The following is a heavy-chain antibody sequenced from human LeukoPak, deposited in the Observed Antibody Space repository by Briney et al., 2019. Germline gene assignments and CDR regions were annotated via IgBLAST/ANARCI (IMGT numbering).Heavy chain of an antibody. CDR2: INAGNGNT. J-gene: IGHJ6*02. V-gene: IGHV1-3*01. D-gene: IGHD4-17*01. Sequence: ASVKVSCKASGYTFTSYAMHWVRQAPGQRLEWMGWINAGNGNTKYSQKFQGRVTITRDTSASTAYMELSSLRSEDTAVYYCARGDGDYGVSYYYYGMDAWGQGTTVTVSS. CDR1: GYTFTSYA. CDR3: ARGDGDYGVSYYYYGMDA.